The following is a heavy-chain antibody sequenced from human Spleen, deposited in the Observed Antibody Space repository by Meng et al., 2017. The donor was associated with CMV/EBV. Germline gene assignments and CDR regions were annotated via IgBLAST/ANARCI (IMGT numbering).Heavy chain of an antibody. Sequence: GESLKISCAASGFTFSSYGMHWVRQAPGQGLEWVSVIYSGGISTYYADSVKGRFTISRDDSKNTLYLLMNSLRAEDTAVYYWATNPRYSGNYWGQGTLVTVSS. D-gene: IGHD1-26*01. V-gene: IGHV3-23*03. CDR1: GFTFSSYG. CDR3: ATNPRYSGNY. J-gene: IGHJ4*02. CDR2: IYSGGIST.